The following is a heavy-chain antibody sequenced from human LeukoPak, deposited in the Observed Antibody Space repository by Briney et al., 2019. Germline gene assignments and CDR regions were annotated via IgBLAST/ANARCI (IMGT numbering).Heavy chain of an antibody. D-gene: IGHD3-16*01. CDR3: ANCVTGSYAVDY. J-gene: IGHJ4*02. CDR1: GFTFSSYA. Sequence: GGSLRLSCAASGFTFSSYAMSWVRQAPGKGLEWVSAISGSGVYTSYADSVKGRFTISRDNSKNTLYLQMNSLRDEDTAVYYCANCVTGSYAVDYWGQGTLVTVSS. V-gene: IGHV3-23*01. CDR2: ISGSGVYT.